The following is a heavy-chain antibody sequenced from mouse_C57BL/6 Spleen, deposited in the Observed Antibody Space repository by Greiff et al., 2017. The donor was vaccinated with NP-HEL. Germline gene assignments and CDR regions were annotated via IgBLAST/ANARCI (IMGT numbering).Heavy chain of an antibody. Sequence: QVQLQQSGAELMKPGASVKLSCKATGYTFTGYWIEWVKQRPGHGLEWIGEILPGSGSTNYNEKFKGKATFTADTSSNTAYMQLSSLTTEDSAIYYCARKTGTREFAYWGQGTLVTVSA. V-gene: IGHV1-9*01. CDR2: ILPGSGST. CDR3: ARKTGTREFAY. D-gene: IGHD4-1*01. J-gene: IGHJ3*01. CDR1: GYTFTGYW.